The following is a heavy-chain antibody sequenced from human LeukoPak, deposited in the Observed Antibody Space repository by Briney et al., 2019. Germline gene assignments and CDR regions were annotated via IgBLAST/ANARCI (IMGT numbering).Heavy chain of an antibody. CDR2: IIPIFGTA. J-gene: IGHJ3*02. CDR3: ARDVIVVVTADAFDI. V-gene: IGHV1-69*05. Sequence: SVKVSCKASGGTFSSYAISWVRQAPGRGLEWMGWIIPIFGTANYAQKFQGRVTITTGESTSTAYMELSSLRSEDTAVYYCARDVIVVVTADAFDIWGQGTMVTVSS. CDR1: GGTFSSYA. D-gene: IGHD2-21*02.